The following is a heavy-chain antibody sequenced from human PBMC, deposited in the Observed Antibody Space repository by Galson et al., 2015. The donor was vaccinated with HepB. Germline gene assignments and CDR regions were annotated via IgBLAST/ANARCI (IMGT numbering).Heavy chain of an antibody. D-gene: IGHD1-26*01. CDR3: AREPLIVGAAIDI. J-gene: IGHJ3*02. CDR2: IYYSGNT. Sequence: TLFLTCTVSDGSISNGDYYWSQIRQPPGKCLEWIGYIYYSGNTYYNPSLKSPVTISADTTKNQFSLKLSSVTAADTDVYSCAREPLIVGAAIDIWGQGTMVAVSS. V-gene: IGHV4-30-4*01. CDR1: DGSISNGDYY.